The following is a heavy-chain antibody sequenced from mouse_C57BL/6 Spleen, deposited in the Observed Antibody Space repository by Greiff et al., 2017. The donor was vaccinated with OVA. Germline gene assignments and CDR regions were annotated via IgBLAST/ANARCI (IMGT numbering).Heavy chain of an antibody. Sequence: QVQLQQSGAELVRPGTSVKVSCKASGYAFTNYLIEWVKQRPGQGLEWIGVINPGSGGTNYNEKFKGKATLTADKSSSTAYMQLSSLTSEDSAVDFCARNYGSSDWYFDVWGTGTTVTVSS. CDR1: GYAFTNYL. CDR3: ARNYGSSDWYFDV. D-gene: IGHD1-1*01. CDR2: INPGSGGT. V-gene: IGHV1-54*01. J-gene: IGHJ1*03.